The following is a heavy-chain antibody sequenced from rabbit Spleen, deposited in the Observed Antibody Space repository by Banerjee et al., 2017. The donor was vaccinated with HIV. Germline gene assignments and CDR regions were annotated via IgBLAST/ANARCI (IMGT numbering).Heavy chain of an antibody. CDR3: ARDTVGSFRRTNL. CDR2: IYTNSAST. CDR1: GIDFNNYYY. D-gene: IGHD5-1*01. V-gene: IGHV1S43*01. Sequence: QQQLEESGGGLVKPGGTLTLTCKASGIDFNNYYYMCWVRQAPGKGLDLIACIYTNSASTWYASWVSGRFTISKSSSTTVTLQMTSLTAADTATYFCARDTVGSFRRTNLWGQGTLVTVS. J-gene: IGHJ4*01.